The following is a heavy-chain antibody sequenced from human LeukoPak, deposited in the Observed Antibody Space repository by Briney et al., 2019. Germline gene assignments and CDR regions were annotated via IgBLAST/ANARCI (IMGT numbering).Heavy chain of an antibody. CDR3: ASEIYGGNSYFDY. CDR1: GGSISSYY. CDR2: IYYSGST. D-gene: IGHD4-23*01. V-gene: IGHV4-59*12. J-gene: IGHJ4*02. Sequence: SETLSLTCTVSGGSISSYYWSWIRQPPGKGLEWIGYIYYSGSTNYNPSLKSRVTISVDTSKNQFSLKLSSVTAADTAVYYCASEIYGGNSYFDYWGQGTLVTVSS.